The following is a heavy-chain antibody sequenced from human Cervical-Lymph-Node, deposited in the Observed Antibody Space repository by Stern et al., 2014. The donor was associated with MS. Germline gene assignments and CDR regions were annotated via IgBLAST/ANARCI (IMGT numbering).Heavy chain of an antibody. CDR2: ISNNSTDN. V-gene: IGHV1-2*07. D-gene: IGHD1-26*01. CDR3: VRYSLSSGSTIRNYYYGMDV. Sequence: DQLVESGAEVKKPGASVKVSCKASGYTFSGHYMHWVRQTPGQGLEWMGWISNNSTDNTHAHTFQGRGTMTRDTSDTTAYMEVGRLRSGDTAVYFCVRYSLSSGSTIRNYYYGMDVWGQGTTVTVSS. CDR1: GYTFSGHY. J-gene: IGHJ6*02.